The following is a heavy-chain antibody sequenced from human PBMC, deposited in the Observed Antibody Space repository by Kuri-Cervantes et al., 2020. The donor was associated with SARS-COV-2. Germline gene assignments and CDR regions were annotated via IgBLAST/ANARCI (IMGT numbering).Heavy chain of an antibody. J-gene: IGHJ5*02. CDR3: AREDCSSTSCYTDNWFDP. Sequence: ASVKVSCKASGYTFTSYGISWVRQAPGQGLEWMGWISAYNGNTNYAQKLQGRVTITADKSTSTAYMELSSLRSEDTAVYYCAREDCSSTSCYTDNWFDPWGQGTLVTVSS. D-gene: IGHD2-2*02. CDR1: GYTFTSYG. V-gene: IGHV1-18*04. CDR2: ISAYNGNT.